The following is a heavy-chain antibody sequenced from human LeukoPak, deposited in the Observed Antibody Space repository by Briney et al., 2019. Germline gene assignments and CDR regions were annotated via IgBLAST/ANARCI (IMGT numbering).Heavy chain of an antibody. CDR2: IYHSGST. CDR1: GYSISSGYY. CDR3: ARVFVVVVAATVWFDP. V-gene: IGHV4-38-2*02. J-gene: IGHJ5*02. D-gene: IGHD2-15*01. Sequence: SEILSLTCTVSGYSISSGYYWGWIRQPPGKGLEWIGSIYHSGSTYYNPSLKSRVTISVDTSKNQFSLKLTSVTAADTAVYYCARVFVVVVAATVWFDPWGQGTLVTVSS.